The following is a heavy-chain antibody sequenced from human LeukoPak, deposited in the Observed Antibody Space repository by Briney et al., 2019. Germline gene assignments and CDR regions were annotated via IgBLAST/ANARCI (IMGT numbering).Heavy chain of an antibody. CDR1: GFTFSSYA. Sequence: GGSLRLSCAASGFTFSSYAMSWVRQAPGKGQEWVSAISGSGGSTYYADSVKGRFTISRDNSKNTLYLQMNSLRAEDTAVYYCAKPTKQWLGPFDCWGQGTLVTVSS. V-gene: IGHV3-23*01. J-gene: IGHJ4*02. D-gene: IGHD6-19*01. CDR2: ISGSGGST. CDR3: AKPTKQWLGPFDC.